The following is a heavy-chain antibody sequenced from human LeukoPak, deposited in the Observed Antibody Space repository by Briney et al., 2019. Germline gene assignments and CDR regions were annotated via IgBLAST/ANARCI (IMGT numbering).Heavy chain of an antibody. V-gene: IGHV4-30-2*01. CDR3: ARAAPVSPLDY. CDR2: IYHSGST. D-gene: IGHD6-6*01. Sequence: SETLSLTCTVSGGSISSGGYYWSWIRQPPGKGLEWIGYIYHSGSTYYNPSLKSRVTISVDRSKNQFSLKLSSVTPADTAVYYCARAAPVSPLDYWGQGTLVTVSS. J-gene: IGHJ4*02. CDR1: GGSISSGGYY.